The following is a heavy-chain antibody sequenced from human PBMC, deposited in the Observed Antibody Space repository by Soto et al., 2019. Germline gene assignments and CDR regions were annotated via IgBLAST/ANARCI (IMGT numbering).Heavy chain of an antibody. CDR1: GFTFSSHA. Sequence: GSLRLSCAASGFTFSSHAMYWVRQAPGKGLDWVSLISYDGRRQYYADSVKGRFTISRDNSRNTVYLQMDRLRAEDSALYYCAKGLVGNSIFGVAVDRGNNYYAMDVWGRGTTVTVSS. CDR2: ISYDGRRQ. J-gene: IGHJ6*02. CDR3: AKGLVGNSIFGVAVDRGNNYYAMDV. D-gene: IGHD3-3*01. V-gene: IGHV3-30-3*01.